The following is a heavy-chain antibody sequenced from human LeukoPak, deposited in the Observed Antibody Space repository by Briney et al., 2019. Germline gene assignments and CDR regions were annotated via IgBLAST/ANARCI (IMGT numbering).Heavy chain of an antibody. CDR3: ASIVGADPFDY. V-gene: IGHV3-53*05. CDR1: GFTVSSNY. D-gene: IGHD1-26*01. Sequence: GGSLRLSCAASGFTVSSNYMSWVRQAPGKGLEWVSVIYSGGSTYYADSVKGRFTISRDNSKNTLYLQMNSLRAEDTAVYYCASIVGADPFDYWGQGTLVTVSS. J-gene: IGHJ4*02. CDR2: IYSGGST.